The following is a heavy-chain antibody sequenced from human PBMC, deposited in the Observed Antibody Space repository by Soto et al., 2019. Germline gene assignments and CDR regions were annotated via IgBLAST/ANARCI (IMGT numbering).Heavy chain of an antibody. Sequence: GGSLRLSCAASGFTFSGYAMHWVRQPPGKGLEWVAVTSWDGNNKYYADSVKGRFTISRDNPKNTLYLQMNSLRAEDMAVYYCAKVVVAAAMVNYYYGMDVWGQGTTVTVS. J-gene: IGHJ6*02. V-gene: IGHV3-30*04. CDR1: GFTFSGYA. D-gene: IGHD2-2*01. CDR2: TSWDGNNK. CDR3: AKVVVAAAMVNYYYGMDV.